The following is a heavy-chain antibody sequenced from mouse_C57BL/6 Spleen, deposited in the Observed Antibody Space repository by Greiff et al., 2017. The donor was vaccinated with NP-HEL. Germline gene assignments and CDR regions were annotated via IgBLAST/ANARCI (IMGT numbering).Heavy chain of an antibody. CDR3: ARWEHY. CDR1: GYAFTNYL. CDR2: INPGSGGT. D-gene: IGHD4-1*01. J-gene: IGHJ2*01. Sequence: QVQLQQSGAELVRPGTSVKVSCKASGYAFTNYLIEWVKQRPGQGLEWIGVINPGSGGTNYNEKFKGKATLTADKSSSTAYMQLSSLTSEDSAVYFCARWEHYWGQGTTLTVSS. V-gene: IGHV1-54*01.